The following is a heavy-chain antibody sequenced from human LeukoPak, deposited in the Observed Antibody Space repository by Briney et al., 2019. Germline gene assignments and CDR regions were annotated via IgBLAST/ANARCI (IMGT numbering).Heavy chain of an antibody. CDR2: IKQDGSEK. D-gene: IGHD3-10*01. Sequence: GGSLRLSCAASGFTFSNYWMSLVRQAPGKGLEWVANIKQDGSEKYYVDSVKGRFTISKDNAKNSLYLQMNSLRAEDTAVYYCARVNGGSGSSGPLDHGWFDPWGQGTLVTVSS. CDR3: ARVNGGSGSSGPLDHGWFDP. CDR1: GFTFSNYW. J-gene: IGHJ5*02. V-gene: IGHV3-7*01.